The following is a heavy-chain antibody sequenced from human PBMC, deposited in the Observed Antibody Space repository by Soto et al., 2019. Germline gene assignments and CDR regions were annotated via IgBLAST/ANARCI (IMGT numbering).Heavy chain of an antibody. CDR3: ARGRPRDGYSTKLFDY. D-gene: IGHD4-4*01. CDR1: GGTFSSYA. J-gene: IGHJ4*02. V-gene: IGHV1-69*13. CDR2: IIPIFGTA. Sequence: ASVKVSCKASGGTFSSYAISWVRQAPGQGLEWMGGIIPIFGTANYAQKFQGRVTITADESTSTAYMELSSLRSEDTAVYYCARGRPRDGYSTKLFDYWGQGTLVTVSS.